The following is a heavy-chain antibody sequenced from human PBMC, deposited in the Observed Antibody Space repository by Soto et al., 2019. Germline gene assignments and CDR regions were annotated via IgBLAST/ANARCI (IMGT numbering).Heavy chain of an antibody. Sequence: GGSLRLSCAASGFTFSSYAMSWVRQAPGKGLEWVSAISGSGGSTYYAASVKGRFPISRDNSKNTLYLQMNSLRAEDTAVYYCAKDPPREEYSYPYWGQGTLVTVSS. D-gene: IGHD5-18*01. V-gene: IGHV3-23*01. CDR1: GFTFSSYA. J-gene: IGHJ4*02. CDR2: ISGSGGST. CDR3: AKDPPREEYSYPY.